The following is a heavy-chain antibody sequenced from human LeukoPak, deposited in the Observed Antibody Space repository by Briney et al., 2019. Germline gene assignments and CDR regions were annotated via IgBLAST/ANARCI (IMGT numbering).Heavy chain of an antibody. CDR2: ISSSSSYI. D-gene: IGHD6-13*01. V-gene: IGHV3-21*01. CDR3: ARGSDVSIAAAFDY. Sequence: GGSLRLSCPASGFTFSSYSMNWVRQAPGKGLEWVSSISSSSSYIYYADSVKGRFTISRDNAKNSLYLQMNSLRAEDTAVYYCARGSDVSIAAAFDYWGQGTLVTVSS. J-gene: IGHJ4*02. CDR1: GFTFSSYS.